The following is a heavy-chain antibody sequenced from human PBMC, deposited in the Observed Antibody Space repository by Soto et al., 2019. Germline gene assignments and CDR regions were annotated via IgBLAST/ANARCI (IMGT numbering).Heavy chain of an antibody. CDR1: GFTFSSYG. Sequence: PGGSLRLSCAASGFTFSSYGMHWVRQAPGKGLEWVAVISYDGSNKYYADSVKGRFTISRDNSKNTLYLQMNSLRAEDTAVYYCAKDLALKPSQLWNEIDYWGQGTLVTVSS. D-gene: IGHD5-18*01. J-gene: IGHJ4*02. CDR2: ISYDGSNK. V-gene: IGHV3-30*18. CDR3: AKDLALKPSQLWNEIDY.